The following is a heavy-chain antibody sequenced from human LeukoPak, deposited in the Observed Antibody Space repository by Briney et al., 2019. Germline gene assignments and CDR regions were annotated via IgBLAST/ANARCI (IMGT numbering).Heavy chain of an antibody. CDR2: IYTSGST. CDR3: AREPQPYYDFWSGRNWFDP. CDR1: GGSISSYY. J-gene: IGHJ5*02. D-gene: IGHD3-3*01. Sequence: KPSETLSLTCTVSGGSISSYYWSWIRQPAGKGLEWIGRIYTSGSTNYNPSLKSRVTISVDKSKNQFPLKLSSVTAADTAVYYCAREPQPYYDFWSGRNWFDPWGQGTLVTVSS. V-gene: IGHV4-4*07.